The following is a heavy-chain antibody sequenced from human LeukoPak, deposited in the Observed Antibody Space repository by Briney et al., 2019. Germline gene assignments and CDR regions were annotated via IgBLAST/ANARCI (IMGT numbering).Heavy chain of an antibody. J-gene: IGHJ4*02. CDR3: ARGSIAAAGHDY. CDR1: GGTFSSHG. V-gene: IGHV1-69*04. D-gene: IGHD6-13*01. CDR2: IIPILDIP. Sequence: ASVKVSCKASGGTFSSHGFTWVRQAPGQGLEWMGRIIPILDIPDYAQKFQGRLTITADKSTSTAYMELSNLSSEDTAVYYCARGSIAAAGHDYWGQGTLVTVSS.